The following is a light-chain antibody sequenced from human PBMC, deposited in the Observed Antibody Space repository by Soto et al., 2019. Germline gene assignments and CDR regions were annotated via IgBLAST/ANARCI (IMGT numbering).Light chain of an antibody. CDR3: QQYGRSPPET. J-gene: IGKJ1*01. CDR2: GAS. CDR1: QSVSSSY. Sequence: EIVLTQSPGTLSLSPGERATLSCRASQSVSSSYLAWYQQKPGQAPRLLIYGASSRATGIPDRFSGSGSGKDLNVTISRLAPDDFAVYYCQQYGRSPPETFCQGPKVEIK. V-gene: IGKV3-20*01.